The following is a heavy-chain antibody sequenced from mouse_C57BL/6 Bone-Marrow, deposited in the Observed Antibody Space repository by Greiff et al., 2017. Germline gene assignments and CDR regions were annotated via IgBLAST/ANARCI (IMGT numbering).Heavy chain of an antibody. CDR1: GFTFSDAW. Sequence: EVKVEESGGGLVQPGGSMKLSCAASGFTFSDAWMDWVRQSPEKGLEWVAEIRNKANNHATYYAESVKGRFTISRDDSKRSVYLQMNSLRAEDTGIYYCTGGYSTLGFDYWGQGTTLTVSS. CDR2: IRNKANNHAT. D-gene: IGHD2-5*01. CDR3: TGGYSTLGFDY. J-gene: IGHJ2*01. V-gene: IGHV6-6*01.